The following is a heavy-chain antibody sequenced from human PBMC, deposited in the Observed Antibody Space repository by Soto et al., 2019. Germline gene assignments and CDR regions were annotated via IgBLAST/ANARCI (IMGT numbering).Heavy chain of an antibody. CDR3: AKHVAYGVGPFDI. V-gene: IGHV3-23*01. Sequence: GESLKISCAASGFTFSSYTMSWVRQAPGKGPEWVSGVSISGEGTNYADSVKGRFTISCDNSKNTLYLQMNGLRAEDTAVYYCAKHVAYGVGPFDIWGQGTMVTVSS. CDR2: VSISGEGT. D-gene: IGHD2-21*01. CDR1: GFTFSSYT. J-gene: IGHJ3*02.